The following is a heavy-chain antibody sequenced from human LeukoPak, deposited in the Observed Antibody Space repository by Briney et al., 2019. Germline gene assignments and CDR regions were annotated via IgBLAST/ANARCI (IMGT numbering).Heavy chain of an antibody. V-gene: IGHV3-7*01. CDR2: IKQDGSEK. Sequence: GGSLRLSCAASGFAFSNFYMSWLRQAPGKGLEWVANIKQDGSEKYYVDSVKGRFTISRDNAKNSLYLQMNSLRAEDTAVYYCMVRGVLDAFDIWGQGTMVTVSS. CDR3: MVRGVLDAFDI. CDR1: GFAFSNFY. D-gene: IGHD3-10*01. J-gene: IGHJ3*02.